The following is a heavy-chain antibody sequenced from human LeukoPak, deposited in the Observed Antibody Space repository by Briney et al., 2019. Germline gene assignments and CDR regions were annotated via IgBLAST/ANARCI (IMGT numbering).Heavy chain of an antibody. D-gene: IGHD3-3*01. V-gene: IGHV4-34*01. J-gene: IGHJ5*02. CDR1: GGSFSGYY. Sequence: KPSETLSLTCAVYGGSFSGYYWSWIRQPPGKGLEWIGEINHSGSTNYNPSLKSRVTISVDTPKNQFSLKLSSVTAVDTAVYYCARGPTIFGVVIRRNWFDPWGQGTLVTVSS. CDR2: INHSGST. CDR3: ARGPTIFGVVIRRNWFDP.